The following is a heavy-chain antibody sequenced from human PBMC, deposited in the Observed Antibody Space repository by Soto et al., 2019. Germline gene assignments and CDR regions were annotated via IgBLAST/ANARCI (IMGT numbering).Heavy chain of an antibody. CDR2: ISGSGTNT. CDR1: GFTFSSYV. J-gene: IGHJ4*02. D-gene: IGHD5-12*01. CDR3: AKDNSPYSGYNSFDY. V-gene: IGHV3-23*01. Sequence: EVRLLESGGGLIQPGGSLRLSCAASGFTFSSYVMSWVRQAPGTGLEWVSGISGSGTNTYYADSVKCRFTISRDNSKNTLYLQMTSLRAEDTAEYYCAKDNSPYSGYNSFDYWGEGTLVTVSS.